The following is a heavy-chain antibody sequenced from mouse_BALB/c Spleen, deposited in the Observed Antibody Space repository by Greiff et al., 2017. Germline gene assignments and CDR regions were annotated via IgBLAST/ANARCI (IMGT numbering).Heavy chain of an antibody. CDR3: ARERGTYGDV. Sequence: VQLQESGAELARPGASVKLSCKASGYTFTSYWMQWVKQRPGQGLEWIGAIYPGDGDTRYTQKFKGKATLTADKSSSTAYMQLSSLASEDSAVYYCARERGTYGDVWGAGTTVTVSS. V-gene: IGHV1-87*01. CDR2: IYPGDGDT. J-gene: IGHJ1*01. D-gene: IGHD1-1*02. CDR1: GYTFTSYW.